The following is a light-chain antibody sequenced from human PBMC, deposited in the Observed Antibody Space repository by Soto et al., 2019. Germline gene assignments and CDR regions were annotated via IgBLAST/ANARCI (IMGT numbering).Light chain of an antibody. Sequence: EIVMTQSPATLSVSPGERATLSCRASQSVSSILAWYQQKPGQAARLLIYGASTRATGVPARFSGSGSGTEFTLTISSLQSEDFAVYYCQQYNNWPPLTFGGGTKVEIK. CDR1: QSVSSI. J-gene: IGKJ4*01. CDR3: QQYNNWPPLT. CDR2: GAS. V-gene: IGKV3-15*01.